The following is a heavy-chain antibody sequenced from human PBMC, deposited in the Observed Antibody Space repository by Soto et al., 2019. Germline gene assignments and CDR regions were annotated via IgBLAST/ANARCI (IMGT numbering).Heavy chain of an antibody. J-gene: IGHJ2*01. CDR3: AKSKLPTRPFWFFDV. D-gene: IGHD6-6*01. CDR1: GFTFSDYY. Sequence: QVQLVEAGGGLVKPGGSLTLSCAASGFTFSDYYMSWIRQTPGKGLEWISYISSSGTPIYSADSVKGRLTISRDNAKNSLFLQMNGLRADDTALYYCAKSKLPTRPFWFFDVWGRGTLVSVSS. CDR2: ISSSGTPI. V-gene: IGHV3-11*01.